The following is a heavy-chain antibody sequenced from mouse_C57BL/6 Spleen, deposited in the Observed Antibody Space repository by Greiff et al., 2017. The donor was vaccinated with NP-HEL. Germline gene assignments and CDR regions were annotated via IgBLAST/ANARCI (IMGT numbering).Heavy chain of an antibody. CDR3: ARNLLGYAMDY. Sequence: QVHVKQSGPELVKPGASVKISCKASGYAFSSSWMNWVKQRPGKGLEWIGRIYPGDGDTNYNGKFKGKATLTADKSSSTAYMQLSSLTSEDSAVYFCARNLLGYAMDYWGQGTSVTVSS. CDR1: GYAFSSSW. CDR2: IYPGDGDT. V-gene: IGHV1-82*01. D-gene: IGHD2-10*01. J-gene: IGHJ4*01.